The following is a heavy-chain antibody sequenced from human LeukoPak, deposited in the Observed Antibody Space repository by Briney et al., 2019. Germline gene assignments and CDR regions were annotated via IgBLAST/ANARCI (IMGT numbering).Heavy chain of an antibody. V-gene: IGHV1-2*02. D-gene: IGHD6-13*01. CDR3: ARDLLGYSSLRI. Sequence: WASVKVSCKASGYTFTGYYMHWVRQAPGQGLEWMGWINPNSGGTNYAQKFQGRVTMTRDTSISTAYMELSRLRSDDTAVYYCARDLLGYSSLRIWGQGTMVTVSS. J-gene: IGHJ3*02. CDR2: INPNSGGT. CDR1: GYTFTGYY.